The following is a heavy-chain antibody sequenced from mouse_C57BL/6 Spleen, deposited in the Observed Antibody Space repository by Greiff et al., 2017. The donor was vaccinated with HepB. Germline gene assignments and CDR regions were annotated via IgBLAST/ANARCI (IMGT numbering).Heavy chain of an antibody. CDR1: GYSITSGYY. CDR2: ISYDGSN. CDR3: AREEDYGSEDY. V-gene: IGHV3-6*01. Sequence: EVKLLESGPGLVKPSQSLSLTCSVTGYSITSGYYWNWIRQFPGNKLEWMGYISYDGSNNYNPSLKNRISITRDTSKNQFFLKLNSVTTEDTATYFCAREEDYGSEDYGGQGTTLTVSS. J-gene: IGHJ2*01. D-gene: IGHD1-1*01.